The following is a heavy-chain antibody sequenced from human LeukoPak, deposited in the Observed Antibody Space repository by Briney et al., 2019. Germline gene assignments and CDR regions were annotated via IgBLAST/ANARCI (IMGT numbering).Heavy chain of an antibody. CDR2: IWYDGTNK. CDR3: AKDRGSYSTTADS. V-gene: IGHV3-33*06. D-gene: IGHD1-26*01. Sequence: GRSLRLSCAASGFTFSDYGIHWVRQAPGKGLEGVAVIWYDGTNKYYGDSVKGRFTISRDNSKNTLYLQMNSLRAEDTAVYYCAKDRGSYSTTADSWGQGTLVTVSS. CDR1: GFTFSDYG. J-gene: IGHJ5*01.